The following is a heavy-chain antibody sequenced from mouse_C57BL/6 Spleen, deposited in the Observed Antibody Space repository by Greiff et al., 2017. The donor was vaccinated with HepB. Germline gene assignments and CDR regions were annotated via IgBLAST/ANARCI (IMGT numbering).Heavy chain of an antibody. CDR3: ARCYDYDEGAMDY. Sequence: QVQLKQSGPELVKPGASVKLSCKASGYTFTSYDINWVKQRPGQGLEWIGWIYPRDGSTKYNEKFKGKATLTVDTSSSTAYMELHSLTSEDSAVYFCARCYDYDEGAMDYWGQGTSVTVSS. D-gene: IGHD2-4*01. J-gene: IGHJ4*01. CDR1: GYTFTSYD. CDR2: IYPRDGST. V-gene: IGHV1-85*01.